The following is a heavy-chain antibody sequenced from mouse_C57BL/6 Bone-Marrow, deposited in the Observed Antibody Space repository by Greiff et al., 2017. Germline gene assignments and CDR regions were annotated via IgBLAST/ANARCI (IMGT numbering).Heavy chain of an antibody. CDR1: GFTFSSYA. CDR3: ARDPSMDY. CDR2: ISDGGSYT. Sequence: EVKVVESGGGLVKPGGSLQLSCAASGFTFSSYAMSWVRQTPEKRLEWVATISDGGSYTYYPDNVKGRFTISRDNAKNNLYLQMSHLKSEDTAMYYCARDPSMDYWGQGTSVTVSS. V-gene: IGHV5-4*01. J-gene: IGHJ4*01.